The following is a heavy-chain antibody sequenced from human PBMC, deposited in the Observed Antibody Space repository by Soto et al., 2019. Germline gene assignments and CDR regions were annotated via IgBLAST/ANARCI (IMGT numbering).Heavy chain of an antibody. CDR3: ARCYSNYEWWFDP. CDR2: IYYSGST. CDR1: GGSISSSSYY. J-gene: IGHJ5*02. Sequence: PSETLSLTCTVSGGSISSSSYYWGWIRQPPGKGLEWIGSIYYSGSTYYNPSLKSRVTISVDTSKNQFSLKPSSVTAADTAVYYCARCYSNYEWWFDPWGQGTLVTVSS. D-gene: IGHD4-4*01. V-gene: IGHV4-39*01.